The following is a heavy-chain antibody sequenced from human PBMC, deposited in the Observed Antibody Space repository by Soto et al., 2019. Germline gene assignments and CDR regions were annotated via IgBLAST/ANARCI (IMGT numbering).Heavy chain of an antibody. CDR2: IIPILGIA. CDR1: GGTFSSYT. J-gene: IGHJ3*02. D-gene: IGHD4-17*01. Sequence: QVQLVQSGAEVKKPGSSVKVSCKASGGTFSSYTISWVRQAPGQGLEWMGRIIPILGIANYAQKFQGRVTITADKSTSTAYMELSRLRSEDTAVYYCERAYGDYGAYTDAFDIWGQGTMVTVSS. CDR3: ERAYGDYGAYTDAFDI. V-gene: IGHV1-69*02.